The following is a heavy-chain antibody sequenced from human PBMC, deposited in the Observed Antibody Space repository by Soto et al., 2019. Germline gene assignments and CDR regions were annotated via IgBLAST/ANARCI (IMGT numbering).Heavy chain of an antibody. CDR2: IYYSGST. CDR3: AGGWGTYFDF. J-gene: IGHJ4*02. D-gene: IGHD7-27*01. Sequence: QVQLQESGPGLVKPSETLSLTCTVSGGSISSYYWSWIRQPPGKGLEWIGYIYYSGSTDYDPSLKCRVTIAVGSTKGPFALKLSSVTAADTAVYYCAGGWGTYFDFWGQGTLVTVSS. CDR1: GGSISSYY. V-gene: IGHV4-59*01.